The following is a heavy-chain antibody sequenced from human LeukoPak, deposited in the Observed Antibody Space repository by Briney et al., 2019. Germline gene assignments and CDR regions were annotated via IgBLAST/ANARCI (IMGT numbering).Heavy chain of an antibody. J-gene: IGHJ6*03. CDR3: ARVTQFDNYYYYYYMDV. CDR2: IKQDGSEK. D-gene: IGHD4-23*01. V-gene: IGHV3-7*01. CDR1: GFTFSSYW. Sequence: GWSLRLSCAASGFTFSSYWMSWVRQAPGKGLEWVANIKQDGSEKYYVDSVKGRFTISRDNAKNSLYLQMNSLRAEDTAVYYCARVTQFDNYYYYYYMDVWGKGTTVTISS.